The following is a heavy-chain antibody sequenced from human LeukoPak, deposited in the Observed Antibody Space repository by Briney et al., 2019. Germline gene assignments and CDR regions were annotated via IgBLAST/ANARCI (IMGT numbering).Heavy chain of an antibody. CDR1: GYTFTGYY. Sequence: GASVKVSRKASGYTFTGYYMHWVRQAPGQGLEWMGWINPNSGGTNYAQKFQGRVTMTRDTSISTAYMELSRLRSDDTAVYYCAREDAGAYYDFWSGYYWSWFDPWGQGTLVTVSS. J-gene: IGHJ5*02. CDR3: AREDAGAYYDFWSGYYWSWFDP. V-gene: IGHV1-2*02. CDR2: INPNSGGT. D-gene: IGHD3-3*01.